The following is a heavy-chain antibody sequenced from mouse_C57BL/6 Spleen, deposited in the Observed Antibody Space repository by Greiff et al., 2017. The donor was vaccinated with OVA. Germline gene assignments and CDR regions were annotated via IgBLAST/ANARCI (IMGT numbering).Heavy chain of an antibody. CDR3: ARGYYGSSFAY. CDR1: GFTITDYY. D-gene: IGHD1-1*01. V-gene: IGHV14-2*01. CDR2: IDPADGET. Sequence: EVQLQQSGAELVKPGASVKLSCTASGFTITDYYMHWVKQRTEQGLEWIGRIDPADGETKYAQQFQGKATITADTSSNTAYLQLSSLTSEDTAVYYCARGYYGSSFAYWGQGTLVTVSA. J-gene: IGHJ3*01.